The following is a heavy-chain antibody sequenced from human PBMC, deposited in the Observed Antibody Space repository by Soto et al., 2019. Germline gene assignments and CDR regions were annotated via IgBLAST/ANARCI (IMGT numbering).Heavy chain of an antibody. CDR3: AGDLATIEV. J-gene: IGHJ6*02. Sequence: QVQLVQSGAEVKKPGASVKVSCKASGYTFTSYGISWVRQAPGQGLERMGWIRAYNGNTKYAKKLHGRVTMTADASTSTDYMELRSLSSDDTAEYYCAGDLATIEVWGQCTTFTVSS. CDR1: GYTFTSYG. CDR2: IRAYNGNT. V-gene: IGHV1-18*01.